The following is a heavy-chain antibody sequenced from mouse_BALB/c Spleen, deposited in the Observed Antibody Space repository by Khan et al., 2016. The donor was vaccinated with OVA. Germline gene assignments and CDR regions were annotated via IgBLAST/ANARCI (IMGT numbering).Heavy chain of an antibody. Sequence: VQLKESGPGLVKPSQSLSLTCTVTGYSITTDYAWNWIRQFPGNKLEWMGFISYSGNTKYNPSLKSRISITRDTSKNQSFLQFKSVTTEDTARFYCARVYGGDFDYWGQGTTLTVSS. CDR2: ISYSGNT. D-gene: IGHD1-1*01. V-gene: IGHV3-2*02. CDR3: ARVYGGDFDY. J-gene: IGHJ2*01. CDR1: GYSITTDYA.